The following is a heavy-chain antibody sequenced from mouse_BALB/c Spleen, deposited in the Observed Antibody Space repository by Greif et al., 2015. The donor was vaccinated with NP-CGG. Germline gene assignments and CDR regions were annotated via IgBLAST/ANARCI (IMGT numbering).Heavy chain of an antibody. V-gene: IGHV1S56*01. Sequence: VQLQQSGPELVKPGASVRISCKASGYTFTSYYIHWVKQRPGQGLEWIGWIYPGNVNTKYNEKFKGKATLTADKSSSTAYMQLSSLTSEDSAVYFCARKSHYAMDYWGQGTSVTVSS. J-gene: IGHJ4*01. CDR3: ARKSHYAMDY. CDR2: IYPGNVNT. CDR1: GYTFTSYY.